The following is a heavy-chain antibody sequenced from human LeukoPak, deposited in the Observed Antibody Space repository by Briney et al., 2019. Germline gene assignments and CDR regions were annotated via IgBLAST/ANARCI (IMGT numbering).Heavy chain of an antibody. Sequence: SETLSLTCTVSGGSISSYYWSWLRQPPGKRLEWIGHIYYSGGTNYNPSLKSRVTISVDTSKNQFSLKLSSVTAADTAVYYCASRSSIWSGYQDTLYYFDSWGQGTLVTVSS. CDR2: IYYSGGT. D-gene: IGHD3-3*01. J-gene: IGHJ4*02. CDR3: ASRSSIWSGYQDTLYYFDS. V-gene: IGHV4-59*01. CDR1: GGSISSYY.